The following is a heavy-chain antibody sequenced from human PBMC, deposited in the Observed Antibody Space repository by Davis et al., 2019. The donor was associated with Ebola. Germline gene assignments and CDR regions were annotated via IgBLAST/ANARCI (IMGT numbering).Heavy chain of an antibody. D-gene: IGHD6-13*01. J-gene: IGHJ4*02. CDR1: GFTFSSYS. CDR2: ISYDGSNK. V-gene: IGHV3-30*03. Sequence: PGGSLRLSCAASGFTFSSYSMNWVRQAPGKGLEWVAVISYDGSNKYYADSVKGRFTISRDNSKNTLYLQMNSLRAEDTAVYYCARDQRIAAAGTFFLDYWGQGTLVTVSS. CDR3: ARDQRIAAAGTFFLDY.